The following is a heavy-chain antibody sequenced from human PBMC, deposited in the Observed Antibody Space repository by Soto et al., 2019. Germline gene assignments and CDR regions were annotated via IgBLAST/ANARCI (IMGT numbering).Heavy chain of an antibody. D-gene: IGHD6-13*01. CDR2: IWYDGSNK. J-gene: IGHJ4*02. CDR3: ARWGRAAGDY. V-gene: IGHV3-33*01. CDR1: GFTFSSYG. Sequence: QVQLVESGGGVVQPGRSLRLSCAASGFTFSSYGMHWVRQAPGKGLEWVAVIWYDGSNKYYADSVKGRFTISRDNSKNTRYLHMNSVRAEDTDVYYCARWGRAAGDYWGQGTLVTVSS.